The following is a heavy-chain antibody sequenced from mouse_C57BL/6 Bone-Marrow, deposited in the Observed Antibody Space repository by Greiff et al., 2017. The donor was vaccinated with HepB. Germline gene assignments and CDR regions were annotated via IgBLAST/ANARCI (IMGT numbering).Heavy chain of an antibody. CDR1: GYTFTSYG. CDR3: AREEYYDDDEGDYLDY. D-gene: IGHD2-4*01. CDR2: IYPGSGHT. Sequence: VMLQQSGAELARPGASVKLSCKASGYTFTSYGISWVKQRTGQGLEWIGEIYPGSGHTYYNEKFKGKATLTADKSSSTAYMSLRSLTSEDSAVYYCAREEYYDDDEGDYLDYWGQGTTLTVSS. J-gene: IGHJ2*01. V-gene: IGHV1-81*01.